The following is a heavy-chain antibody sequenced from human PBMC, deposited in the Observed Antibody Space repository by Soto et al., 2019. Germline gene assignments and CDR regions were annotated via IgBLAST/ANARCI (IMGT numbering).Heavy chain of an antibody. CDR2: ISGSGGST. CDR1: GFTFSSYA. Sequence: PGGSLRLSCAASGFTFSSYAMSWVRQAPGKGLEWVSAISGSGGSTCYADSVKGRFTISRDNSKNTLYLQMNSLRAEDTAVYYCAKDRSSSWYSHFDYWGQGTLVTVSS. CDR3: AKDRSSSWYSHFDY. V-gene: IGHV3-23*01. J-gene: IGHJ4*02. D-gene: IGHD6-13*01.